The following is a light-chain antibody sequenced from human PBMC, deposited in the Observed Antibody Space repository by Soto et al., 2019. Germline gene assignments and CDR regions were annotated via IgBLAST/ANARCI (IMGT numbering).Light chain of an antibody. CDR3: QQYNSSPLT. J-gene: IGKJ4*01. Sequence: GDRVTITCRANQRISDWLAWYQQKPGKAPKLLIYDASNLESGVPSRFSGSGSGTEFTLTFSSLQPDDFATYYCQQYNSSPLTFGGGTKMEIK. CDR1: QRISDW. CDR2: DAS. V-gene: IGKV1-5*01.